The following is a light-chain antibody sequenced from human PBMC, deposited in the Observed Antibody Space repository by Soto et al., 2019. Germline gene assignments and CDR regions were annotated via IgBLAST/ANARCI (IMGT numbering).Light chain of an antibody. CDR1: QRVSSGY. CDR2: GAS. Sequence: EIVLTQSPGTLSLSPGERATLSCRASQRVSSGYLGWYQQKPGQAPRLLIYGASSRATGIPDRFSGSGSGTDFTLTISRLEPEDFAVYYCQQYGSSRGITFGQGTRLEIK. J-gene: IGKJ5*01. CDR3: QQYGSSRGIT. V-gene: IGKV3-20*01.